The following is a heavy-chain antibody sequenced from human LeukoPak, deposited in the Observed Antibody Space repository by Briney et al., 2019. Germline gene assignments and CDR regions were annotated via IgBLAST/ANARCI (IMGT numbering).Heavy chain of an antibody. CDR2: ISEESSSI. CDR1: GFTFNGYA. D-gene: IGHD3-10*01. CDR3: VKNAVGGRASYFDF. J-gene: IGHJ4*02. V-gene: IGHV3-9*01. Sequence: SLGLSCVASGFTFNGYAMLWVRQGPGQGLEWVSGISEESSSIVYADSVKGRFTISRDNAKNSLYLQMNSLRPEDTALYYCVKNAVGGRASYFDFWGQGTLVTVAS.